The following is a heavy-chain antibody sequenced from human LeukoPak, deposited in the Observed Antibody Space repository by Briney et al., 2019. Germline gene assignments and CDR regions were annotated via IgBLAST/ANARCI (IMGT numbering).Heavy chain of an antibody. Sequence: GGSLRLSCAASGFTFSNAWMSWVRQAPGKGLEWVGRIKSKTDGGTTDYAAPVKGRFTISRDDSKNTLYLQMNSLKTEDTAVYYCTTEVRDGYNWRVDYWGQGTLVTVSS. CDR1: GFTFSNAW. CDR2: IKSKTDGGTT. CDR3: TTEVRDGYNWRVDY. D-gene: IGHD5-24*01. J-gene: IGHJ4*02. V-gene: IGHV3-15*01.